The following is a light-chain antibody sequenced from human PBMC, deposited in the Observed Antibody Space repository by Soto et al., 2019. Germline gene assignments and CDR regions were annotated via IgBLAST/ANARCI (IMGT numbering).Light chain of an antibody. CDR3: SSYAGSTNLV. Sequence: QSALTQPPSASGSPGHSVTISCTGTSSDVGGYNYVSWYQQHPGKAPKLMIYEVSKRPSGVPDRFSGSKSGNTASLTVSGLQAEDEADYYCSSYAGSTNLVFGGGTQLTVL. J-gene: IGLJ2*01. V-gene: IGLV2-8*01. CDR1: SSDVGGYNY. CDR2: EVS.